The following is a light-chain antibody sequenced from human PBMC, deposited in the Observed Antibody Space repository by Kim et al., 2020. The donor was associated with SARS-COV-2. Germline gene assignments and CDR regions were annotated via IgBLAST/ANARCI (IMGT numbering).Light chain of an antibody. Sequence: PGQSIPISCTGTRSDVVNYSLVSWYQQHPGKAPKLMIYEVTKRPSGVSNSFSGSMSGNTASLTISGLQTEVEADYYCCTYAGSRNVFGGGTQLTVL. V-gene: IGLV2-23*02. J-gene: IGLJ7*01. CDR3: CTYAGSRNV. CDR1: RSDVVNYSL. CDR2: EVT.